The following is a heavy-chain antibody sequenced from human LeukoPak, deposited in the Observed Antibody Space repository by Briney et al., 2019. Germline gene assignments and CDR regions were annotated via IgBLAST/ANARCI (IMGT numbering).Heavy chain of an antibody. Sequence: GASVKVSCKASGYSSTNYGISWVRQAPGQGLEWMGWINPNSGGTNYAQKFQGRVTMTRDTSISTAYMELSRLRSDDTAVYYCARDLNGSGWHGFFMDFDHWGQGTLVTVSS. CDR2: INPNSGGT. CDR1: GYSSTNYG. V-gene: IGHV1-2*02. CDR3: ARDLNGSGWHGFFMDFDH. D-gene: IGHD6-19*01. J-gene: IGHJ4*02.